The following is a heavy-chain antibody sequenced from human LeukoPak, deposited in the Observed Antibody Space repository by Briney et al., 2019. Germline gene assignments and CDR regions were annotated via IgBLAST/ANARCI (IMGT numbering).Heavy chain of an antibody. V-gene: IGHV3-11*04. CDR2: ISSSDSTI. CDR3: ARVALTGTTQDY. D-gene: IGHD1-7*01. CDR1: GFTFSDYY. J-gene: IGHJ4*02. Sequence: GGSLRLSCAASGFTFSDYYMSWIRQAPGKGLEWVSYISSSDSTIYYADSVKGRFTISRDNAKNSLFLQVNSLRAEDTAVYYCARVALTGTTQDYWGQGTLVTVSS.